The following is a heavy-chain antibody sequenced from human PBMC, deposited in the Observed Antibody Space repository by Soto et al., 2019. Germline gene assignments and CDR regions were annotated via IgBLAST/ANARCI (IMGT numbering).Heavy chain of an antibody. V-gene: IGHV1-69*08. J-gene: IGHJ6*02. CDR3: ARGLGGRMDD. Sequence: QVQLVQSGAEVTKPGSSVRVSCKASGTIFSSYTISWVRQAPGQGLEWMGRIIPILGETNSAQKFQGRVTLTADKSTNTAYMELNSLRLEETALYYCARGLGGRMDDWGQGTTVTVSS. CDR1: GTIFSSYT. CDR2: IIPILGET. D-gene: IGHD3-16*01.